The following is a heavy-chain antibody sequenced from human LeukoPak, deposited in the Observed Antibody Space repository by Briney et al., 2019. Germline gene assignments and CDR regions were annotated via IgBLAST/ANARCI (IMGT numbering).Heavy chain of an antibody. CDR3: AKVGWANF. D-gene: IGHD3-16*01. V-gene: IGHV3-23*01. CDR2: IAGSGGNT. CDR1: GFTFSTTD. Sequence: PGGSLRLSCAAYGFTFSTTDMSWVRQAPGKGLEWVSGIAGSGGNTYYADFVKGRFTISRDNSKNTLYLQMDSLRDEDTAVYYCAKVGWANFWGQGTLVTVFS. J-gene: IGHJ4*02.